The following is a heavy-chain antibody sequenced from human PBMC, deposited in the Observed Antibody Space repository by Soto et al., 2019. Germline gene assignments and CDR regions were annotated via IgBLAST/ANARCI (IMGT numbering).Heavy chain of an antibody. CDR2: INPSGGRT. CDR3: ARGLDDASDY. V-gene: IGHV1-46*01. CDR1: GYTFTSYY. J-gene: IGHJ4*02. Sequence: QVQLVQSGAEVKKPGASVKVSCKASGYTFTSYYMHWVRQAPGQGLEWMGIINPSGGRTSYAQKFQGRVTMTRNTPRSTTYMELSSLRSEDTAVYYCARGLDDASDYWGQGTLVTVSS. D-gene: IGHD1-1*01.